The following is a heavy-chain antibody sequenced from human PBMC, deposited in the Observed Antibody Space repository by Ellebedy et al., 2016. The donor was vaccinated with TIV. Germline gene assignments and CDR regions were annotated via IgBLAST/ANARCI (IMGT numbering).Heavy chain of an antibody. V-gene: IGHV3-13*04. CDR2: IGTTGDT. Sequence: GESLKISCAASGFTFSSYDMHWVRQATGKGLEWVSYIGTTGDTYYPDSVKGRFTISRENAKNSLYLQMNGLRAGDTAVYYCARARGALFDYWGQGTLVTVSS. CDR1: GFTFSSYD. D-gene: IGHD1-26*01. CDR3: ARARGALFDY. J-gene: IGHJ4*02.